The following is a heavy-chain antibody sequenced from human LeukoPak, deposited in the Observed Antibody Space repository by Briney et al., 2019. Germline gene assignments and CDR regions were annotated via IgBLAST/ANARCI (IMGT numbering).Heavy chain of an antibody. V-gene: IGHV1-2*06. D-gene: IGHD3-10*01. CDR1: GYSFSDYP. CDR2: INSNSGGT. J-gene: IGHJ4*02. CDR3: ARGGSGSGYLYYFDS. Sequence: GAPVKVSCEASGYSFSDYPIHWVRQAPGQGLEWMGRINSNSGGTSYAQNFQGRVTMTRDTSITTAYMEVSGLTSDDAAVYYCARGGSGSGYLYYFDSWGQGTLVSVSS.